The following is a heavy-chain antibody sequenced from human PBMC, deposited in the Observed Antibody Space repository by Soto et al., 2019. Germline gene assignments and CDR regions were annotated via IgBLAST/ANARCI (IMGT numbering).Heavy chain of an antibody. J-gene: IGHJ4*02. V-gene: IGHV3-23*01. CDR2: ISGSGRST. CDR3: ARTPGLVFDY. Sequence: GGSLRLSCAASGFTFSSYAMSWVRQAPGKGLEWVSAISGSGRSTYYADSVKGRFTIARDNSKNTLYLQMNSLRAENTAVYYCARTPGLVFDYWGQGTLVTVSS. CDR1: GFTFSSYA. D-gene: IGHD4-17*01.